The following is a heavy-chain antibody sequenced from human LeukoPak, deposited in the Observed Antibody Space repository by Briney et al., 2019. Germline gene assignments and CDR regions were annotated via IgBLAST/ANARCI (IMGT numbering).Heavy chain of an antibody. J-gene: IGHJ3*02. CDR2: IRSNPHGGTR. CDR3: ARDRLQSGAYYGALDI. Sequence: GGSLRLSCTASGFTFSVFALSWVRQAPGEGLEWVGFIRSNPHGGTRAYASSMKGRFPISSDDSHTVAYLQINSLQAEDTAVYYCARDRLQSGAYYGALDIWGEGTMVTVAS. V-gene: IGHV3-49*04. CDR1: GFTFSVFA. D-gene: IGHD3-3*01.